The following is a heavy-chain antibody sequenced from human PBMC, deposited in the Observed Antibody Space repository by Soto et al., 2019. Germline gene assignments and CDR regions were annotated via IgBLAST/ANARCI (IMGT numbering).Heavy chain of an antibody. CDR3: AKSRDAYNFYFYYGMDV. D-gene: IGHD2-2*01. V-gene: IGHV3-30*18. CDR2: ILYDGSNK. Sequence: VGSLRLSCAASGFTFSNYGMHWVRQTPGKGLEWVALILYDGSNKHYGDSVKGRFTISRDNSKNTLYLQVSSLRAEDTAVYYCAKSRDAYNFYFYYGMDVWGQGTTVTVSS. CDR1: GFTFSNYG. J-gene: IGHJ6*02.